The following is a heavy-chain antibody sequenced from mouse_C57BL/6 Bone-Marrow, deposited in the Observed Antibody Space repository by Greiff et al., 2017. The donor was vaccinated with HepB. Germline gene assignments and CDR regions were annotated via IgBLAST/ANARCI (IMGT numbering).Heavy chain of an antibody. V-gene: IGHV1-52*01. D-gene: IGHD1-1*01. CDR1: GYTFTSYW. Sequence: VQLQQSGAELVRPGSSVKLSCKASGYTFTSYWMHWVKQRPIQGLEWIGNIDPSDSETHYNQKFKDKATLTVDKSSSTAYMQLSSLTSEDSAVYYCAREGVYYGSSYVGYFDYWGQGTTLTVSS. J-gene: IGHJ2*01. CDR2: IDPSDSET. CDR3: AREGVYYGSSYVGYFDY.